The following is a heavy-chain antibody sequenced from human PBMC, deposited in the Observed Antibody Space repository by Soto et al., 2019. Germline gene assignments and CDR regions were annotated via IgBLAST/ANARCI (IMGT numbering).Heavy chain of an antibody. CDR2: ISYDGSYK. J-gene: IGHJ4*02. D-gene: IGHD4-17*01. CDR1: GFNFNAYG. V-gene: IGHV3-30*03. CDR3: AVLPTVTTSSDY. Sequence: PGGSLRLSCTASGFNFNAYGIHWVRQAPGKGLEWVAIISYDGSYKKYGDSVKGRFTIFRDNSRKTVSLQMDSLRTEDTAMYYCAVLPTVTTSSDYWGQGTLVTVSS.